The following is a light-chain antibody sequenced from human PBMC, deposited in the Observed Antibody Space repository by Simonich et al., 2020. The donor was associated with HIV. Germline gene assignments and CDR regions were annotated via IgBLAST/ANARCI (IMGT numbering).Light chain of an antibody. CDR1: QSLLHSNGYNY. Sequence: DIVMTQSPLSLPVTPGEPASISCRSSQSLLHSNGYNYFDWCLQKPGQSPHLLIYLGSNRASGVPDRFSGSGSGTDFTLKISRVEAEDVGVYYCMQALQTPITFGQGTRLEIK. CDR3: MQALQTPIT. J-gene: IGKJ5*01. CDR2: LGS. V-gene: IGKV2-28*01.